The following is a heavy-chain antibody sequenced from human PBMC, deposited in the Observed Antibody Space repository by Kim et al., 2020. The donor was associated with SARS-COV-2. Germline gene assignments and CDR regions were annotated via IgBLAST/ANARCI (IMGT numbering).Heavy chain of an antibody. V-gene: IGHV3-7*01. CDR2: SEK. Sequence: SEKYYVDSVKGRFTISRDNAKNSLYLQMNSLRAEDMAVYYCARGGGNFDFRGQGTLVTVSS. D-gene: IGHD2-15*01. J-gene: IGHJ4*02. CDR3: ARGGGNFDF.